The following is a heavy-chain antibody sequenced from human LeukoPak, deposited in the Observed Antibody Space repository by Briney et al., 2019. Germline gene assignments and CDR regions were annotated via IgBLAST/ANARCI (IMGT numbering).Heavy chain of an antibody. CDR1: GYTFTSYG. D-gene: IGHD2-15*01. J-gene: IGHJ4*02. Sequence: ASVKVSCKASGYTFTSYGISWVRQAPGQGLEWMGWISAYNGNTNYAQKLQGRVTMTTDTSTSTAYMELRSLRSDDTAVYYCARDQDIVVAVAASEEPGFDYWGQGTLVTVSS. CDR2: ISAYNGNT. CDR3: ARDQDIVVAVAASEEPGFDY. V-gene: IGHV1-18*01.